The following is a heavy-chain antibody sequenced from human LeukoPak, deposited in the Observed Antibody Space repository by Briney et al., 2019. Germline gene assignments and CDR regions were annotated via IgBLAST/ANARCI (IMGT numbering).Heavy chain of an antibody. CDR2: IKQDGSEK. Sequence: GGSLTLSCAASGFTLSKHWMTWVRQAPGKGLECVAIIKQDGSEKYYVNSVKGRFTISRDNAKNSLYLQMNSLRVEDTAVYYCGREWAVDFWGQGTLVTVSS. CDR3: GREWAVDF. J-gene: IGHJ4*02. V-gene: IGHV3-7*01. CDR1: GFTLSKHW.